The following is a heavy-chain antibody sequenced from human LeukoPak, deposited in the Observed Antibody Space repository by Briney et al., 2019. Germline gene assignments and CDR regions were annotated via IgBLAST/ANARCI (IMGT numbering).Heavy chain of an antibody. V-gene: IGHV3-74*01. D-gene: IGHD6-13*01. CDR3: ARDRSISAAGDTY. Sequence: GGSLRLSCAASGLTFSDYWMHWVRHAPGKGLVWVSRVNRDGSSTSYADSVKGRFTISRDNAKNTLSLQMNSLRAEDTAVYYCARDRSISAAGDTYWGQGTLVTVSS. CDR1: GLTFSDYW. CDR2: VNRDGSST. J-gene: IGHJ4*02.